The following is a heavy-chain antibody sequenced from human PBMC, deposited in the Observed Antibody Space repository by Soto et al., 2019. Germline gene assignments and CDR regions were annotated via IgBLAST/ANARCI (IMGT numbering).Heavy chain of an antibody. D-gene: IGHD6-6*01. CDR1: GHTLTEFS. Sequence: ASVKVSCKISGHTLTEFSIHWVRQAPGKGLEWMGGFDPEGGEAIYAQKWHGRVTVTEDTVTDTAYMELSSLRSEDTAVYYCASHIAARPIYYYGMDVWGQGTTVTVSS. CDR3: ASHIAARPIYYYGMDV. CDR2: FDPEGGEA. V-gene: IGHV1-24*01. J-gene: IGHJ6*02.